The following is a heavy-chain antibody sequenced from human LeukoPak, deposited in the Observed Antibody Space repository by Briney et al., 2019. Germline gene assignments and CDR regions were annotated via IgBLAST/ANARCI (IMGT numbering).Heavy chain of an antibody. V-gene: IGHV3-43*02. CDR1: GFTFDDSA. CDR3: AKDTNMIVVVIGAFDI. CDR2: ISGDGGRT. J-gene: IGHJ3*02. Sequence: PGGTLRLSCAASGFTFDDSAMHWVCKAPGPGLGWVSLISGDGGRTYYADSVKGRFTISRDNSKTSLYLQMNSLRTEDTALYYCAKDTNMIVVVIGAFDIWGHGTMVTVSS. D-gene: IGHD3-22*01.